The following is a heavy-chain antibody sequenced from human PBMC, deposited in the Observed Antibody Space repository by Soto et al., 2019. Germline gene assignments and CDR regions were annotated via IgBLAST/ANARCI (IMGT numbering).Heavy chain of an antibody. Sequence: PVGSLRLSCAASGFGFSSCGMHWVRQAPGKGLEWVAIIWYDGSDKYYADSVKGRFTISRDNSKNTLYLQMNSLRAEDTAVYHCAFGNLSYYFDYWGQGTPVTVSS. V-gene: IGHV3-33*01. D-gene: IGHD3-16*01. CDR2: IWYDGSDK. CDR3: AFGNLSYYFDY. J-gene: IGHJ4*02. CDR1: GFGFSSCG.